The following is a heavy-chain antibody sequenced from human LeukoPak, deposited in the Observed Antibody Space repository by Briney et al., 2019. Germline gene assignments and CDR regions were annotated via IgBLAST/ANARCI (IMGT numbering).Heavy chain of an antibody. CDR3: ARESEGGDTAMDY. Sequence: SETLSLTATVSVGSISSNYWSWIRQPAGKGLGWIGRIYTSGRTNYNPSPTSRVTMSVDTSKNQFSLKLSSVTAADTAVYYCARESEGGDTAMDYWGQGTLVTVSS. J-gene: IGHJ4*02. CDR1: VGSISSNY. V-gene: IGHV4-4*07. CDR2: IYTSGRT. D-gene: IGHD5-18*01.